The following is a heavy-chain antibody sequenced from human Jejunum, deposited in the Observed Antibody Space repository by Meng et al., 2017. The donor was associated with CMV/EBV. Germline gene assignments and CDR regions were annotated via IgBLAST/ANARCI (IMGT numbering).Heavy chain of an antibody. V-gene: IGHV3-74*01. CDR3: TRDVRRGWFDP. CDR1: VFTFSSHW. Sequence: CAASVFTFSSHWMHWVRQVPGKGLVWVSRINIDGTSTTYADSVKGRFTISRDNAENTLYLQMNSLRVEDTAVYFCTRDVRRGWFDPWGQGTLVTVSS. J-gene: IGHJ5*02. CDR2: INIDGTST.